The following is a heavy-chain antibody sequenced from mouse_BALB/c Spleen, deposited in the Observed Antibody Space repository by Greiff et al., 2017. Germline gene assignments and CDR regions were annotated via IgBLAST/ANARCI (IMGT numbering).Heavy chain of an antibody. Sequence: DVHLVESGGGLVQPGGSLKLSCAASGFTFSSYTMSWVRQTPEKRLEWVAYISNGGGSTYYPDTVKGRFTISRDNAKNTLYLQMSSLKSEDTAMYYCARQSWLLPYWYFDVWGAGTTVTVSS. V-gene: IGHV5-12-2*01. D-gene: IGHD2-3*01. CDR1: GFTFSSYT. CDR3: ARQSWLLPYWYFDV. J-gene: IGHJ1*01. CDR2: ISNGGGST.